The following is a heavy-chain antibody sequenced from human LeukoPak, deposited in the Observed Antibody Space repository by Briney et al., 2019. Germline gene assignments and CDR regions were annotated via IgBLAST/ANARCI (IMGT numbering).Heavy chain of an antibody. CDR3: AKSQIERYYFDY. CDR1: GFTFSSYA. Sequence: GGSLRLSCAASGFTFSSYAMGWVRQAPGKGLEWVSAIANSGGSTYSADSVKGRFTISRDNSKNTLYLQMNSLRAEDTAVYYCAKSQIERYYFDYWGQGTLVTVSS. J-gene: IGHJ4*02. V-gene: IGHV3-23*01. CDR2: IANSGGST.